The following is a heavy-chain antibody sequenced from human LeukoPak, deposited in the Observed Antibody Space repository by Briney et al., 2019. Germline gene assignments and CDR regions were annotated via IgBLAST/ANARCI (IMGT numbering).Heavy chain of an antibody. V-gene: IGHV3-66*01. CDR3: AARIWSAYYTFDC. D-gene: IGHD3-3*01. J-gene: IGHJ4*02. Sequence: PGGSLRLSCAASGFTVGSYNMNWVRQAPGKGLEWVSLIYSGGSTYYADSVKGRFTIFRDSSKNTLYLQMNNLRAEDTAVYYCAARIWSAYYTFDCWGQGTLVTVSS. CDR1: GFTVGSYN. CDR2: IYSGGST.